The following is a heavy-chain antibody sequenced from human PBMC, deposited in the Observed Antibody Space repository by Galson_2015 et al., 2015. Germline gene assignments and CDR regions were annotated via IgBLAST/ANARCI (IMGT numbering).Heavy chain of an antibody. D-gene: IGHD3-3*01. Sequence: SLRLSCAASGFSVSINYMSWVHQAPGKGLEWVSSIHSGGGTDYADSVKGRFTISRDKSKNTLYLQMNSLRAEDTAVYYCAREGPRVTIFAVAHMDVWGKGTTVTVSS. V-gene: IGHV3-53*01. J-gene: IGHJ6*03. CDR1: GFSVSINY. CDR3: AREGPRVTIFAVAHMDV. CDR2: IHSGGGT.